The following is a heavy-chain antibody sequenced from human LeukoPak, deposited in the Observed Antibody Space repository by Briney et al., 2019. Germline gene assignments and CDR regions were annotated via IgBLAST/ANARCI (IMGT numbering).Heavy chain of an antibody. CDR2: ISSSSSYI. J-gene: IGHJ6*03. CDR3: ARVGSYYYYMDV. Sequence: GGSLRLSCAASGFTFSSYSMNWVRQAPGKGLEWVSSISSSSSYIYYADSVKGRFTISRDNAKNSLYLQMNSLRAEDTAVYSCARVGSYYYYMDVWGKGTTVIVSS. D-gene: IGHD2-15*01. V-gene: IGHV3-21*01. CDR1: GFTFSSYS.